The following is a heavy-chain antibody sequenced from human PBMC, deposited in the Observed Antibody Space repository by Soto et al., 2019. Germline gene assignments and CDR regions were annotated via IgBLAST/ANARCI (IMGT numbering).Heavy chain of an antibody. CDR2: IYSGGST. Sequence: GGSLRLSCAASGFTVSSNYMSWVRQAPGKGLEWVSVIYSGGSTYYADSVKGRFTISRDNSKNTLYLQMNSLRAEDTAVYYCARSRRPRWNFGITGTHYFDYWGQGTLVTVSS. J-gene: IGHJ4*02. D-gene: IGHD1-20*01. CDR1: GFTVSSNY. CDR3: ARSRRPRWNFGITGTHYFDY. V-gene: IGHV3-53*01.